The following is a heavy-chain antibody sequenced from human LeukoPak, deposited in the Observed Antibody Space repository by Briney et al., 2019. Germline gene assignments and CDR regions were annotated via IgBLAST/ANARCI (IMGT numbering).Heavy chain of an antibody. V-gene: IGHV3-23*01. D-gene: IGHD6-19*01. J-gene: IGHJ4*02. Sequence: GGSLRHSCAASGFRFSNYGMSWVRQPPGKGLEWVSAIGAGGGSIYYADSVKGRFTISRDNAKSTMYLQMNSLRAEDTAIYYCANLQSSGWETQGYWGQGTLVTVSS. CDR2: IGAGGGSI. CDR3: ANLQSSGWETQGY. CDR1: GFRFSNYG.